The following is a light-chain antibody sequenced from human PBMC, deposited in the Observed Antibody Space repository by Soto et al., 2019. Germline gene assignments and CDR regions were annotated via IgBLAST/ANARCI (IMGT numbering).Light chain of an antibody. CDR3: LLYYGGAHVV. Sequence: QAVVTQEPSLTVSPGGTVTLTCASSTGAVTSGYYPNWFQQKPGQAPRALIYSTSNKDSWTPARFSGSLLGGKAALTLSGVQPEDEAEYYCLLYYGGAHVVFSGGTKLTVL. V-gene: IGLV7-43*01. CDR2: STS. CDR1: TGAVTSGYY. J-gene: IGLJ2*01.